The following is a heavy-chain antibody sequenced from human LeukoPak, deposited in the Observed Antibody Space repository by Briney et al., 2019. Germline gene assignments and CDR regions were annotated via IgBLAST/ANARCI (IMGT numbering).Heavy chain of an antibody. CDR3: ARRGHGYGSPFDY. CDR2: IYTSGTT. D-gene: IGHD5-18*01. J-gene: IGHJ4*02. CDR1: GFTVSSNY. V-gene: IGHV3-53*01. Sequence: GRSLRLSCAVSGFTVSSNYMSWVRQAPGKGLEWVSVIYTSGTTYYADSVKGRFTISRDNSKNTSYLQMNSLRAEDTAVYYCARRGHGYGSPFDYWGQGTLVTVSS.